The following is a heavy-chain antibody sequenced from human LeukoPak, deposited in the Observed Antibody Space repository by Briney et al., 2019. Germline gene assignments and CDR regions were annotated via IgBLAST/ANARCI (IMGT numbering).Heavy chain of an antibody. CDR1: GYLFTSFW. CDR2: IDPRDAYT. J-gene: IGHJ4*02. CDR3: ARHHPVVDY. Sequence: HGESLKISWKGSGYLFTSFWSSGVRQIPGKGLEWMGRIDPRDAYTNYSPSFQGHVTISADKSISTADLQWSSLKASDTAIYYCARHHPVVDYWGQGTLVTVSS. V-gene: IGHV5-10-1*01.